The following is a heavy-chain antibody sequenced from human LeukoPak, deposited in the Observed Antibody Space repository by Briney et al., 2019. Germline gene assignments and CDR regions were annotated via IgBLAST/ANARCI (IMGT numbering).Heavy chain of an antibody. J-gene: IGHJ6*02. Sequence: SETLSLTCAVYGGSFSGYYWSWIRQPPGKGLEWIGEINHSGSTNYNPSLKSRVTISVDTSKNQFSPKLSSVTAADTAVYYCARDANLYCSGGSCYSAYYYGMDVWGQGTTVTVSS. D-gene: IGHD2-15*01. CDR1: GGSFSGYY. CDR3: ARDANLYCSGGSCYSAYYYGMDV. V-gene: IGHV4-34*01. CDR2: INHSGST.